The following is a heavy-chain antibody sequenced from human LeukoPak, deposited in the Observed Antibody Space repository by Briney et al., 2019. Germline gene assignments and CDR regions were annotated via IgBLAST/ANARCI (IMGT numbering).Heavy chain of an antibody. V-gene: IGHV3-11*01. Sequence: PGGSLRLSCAASGFTFSDYYMSWIRQAPGKGLEWVSYISSSGSTIYYADSVKGRFTISRDNAKNSLYLQMNSLRAEDTAVYYCARSSHSYATSGFYFDYWGQGTLVTVSS. CDR3: ARSSHSYATSGFYFDY. J-gene: IGHJ4*02. CDR1: GFTFSDYY. CDR2: ISSSGSTI. D-gene: IGHD5-18*01.